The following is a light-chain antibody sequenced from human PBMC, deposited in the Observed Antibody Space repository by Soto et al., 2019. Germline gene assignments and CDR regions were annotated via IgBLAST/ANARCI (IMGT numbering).Light chain of an antibody. V-gene: IGLV3-21*02. CDR3: QLWDSSSDRYV. Sequence: SYELTQPPSVSVAPGQTARIACGGNNVGSKSVHWYQQKPGQAPVLVVYDDSDRLSGIPERFSGSSSGNTATLTISRVEAGDEADYYCQLWDSSSDRYVFGTGTKV. CDR1: NVGSKS. CDR2: DDS. J-gene: IGLJ1*01.